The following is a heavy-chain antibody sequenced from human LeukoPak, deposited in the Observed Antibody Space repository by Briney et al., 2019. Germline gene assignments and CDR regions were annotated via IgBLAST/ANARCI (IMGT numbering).Heavy chain of an antibody. CDR3: ARAATSPLDFDY. Sequence: SETLSLTCTVSGGSINSFYWTWIRQPAGKGLEWIGRIYSSGSTNFNPSLKSRVTIPVDTSKNQFSLKLNSVTAADTAVYYCARAATSPLDFDYWGQGTLVTVSS. CDR2: IYSSGST. D-gene: IGHD2-15*01. J-gene: IGHJ4*02. V-gene: IGHV4-4*07. CDR1: GGSINSFY.